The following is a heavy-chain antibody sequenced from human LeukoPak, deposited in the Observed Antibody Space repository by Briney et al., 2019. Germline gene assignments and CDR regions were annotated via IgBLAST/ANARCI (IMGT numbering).Heavy chain of an antibody. V-gene: IGHV4-59*01. Sequence: PSETLSLTCTVSGGSISSYIWSWSPQPPGKGLEWIGYVYYSGSTNYNPSLKSRVTISVDTSKKQFSLKLSSATAADTAVYYCARVLDLSERGLETFDIWGQGTMVTVSS. CDR3: ARVLDLSERGLETFDI. CDR1: GGSISSYI. D-gene: IGHD3-16*01. J-gene: IGHJ3*02. CDR2: VYYSGST.